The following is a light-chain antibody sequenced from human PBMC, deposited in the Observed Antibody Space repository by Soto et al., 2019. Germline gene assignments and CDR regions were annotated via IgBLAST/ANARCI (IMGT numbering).Light chain of an antibody. CDR3: QTWGTGIQV. V-gene: IGLV4-69*01. Sequence: QPVLTQSPSASASLGASVKLTCTLSSGHSSYAIAWHQQQPEKGPRYLMKLDSDGRHSKGDGIPDRFSGSSSGAERYLTISSLQSEDEAYYYCQTWGTGIQVFGGGTKLTVL. CDR2: LDSDGRH. J-gene: IGLJ2*01. CDR1: SGHSSYA.